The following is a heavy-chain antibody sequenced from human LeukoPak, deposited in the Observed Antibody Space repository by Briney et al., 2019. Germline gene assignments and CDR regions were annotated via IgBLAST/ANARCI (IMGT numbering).Heavy chain of an antibody. J-gene: IGHJ6*03. V-gene: IGHV3-48*03. CDR2: ISGSGTTV. CDR1: GFTFSSYE. CDR3: VRDGDFDRYYYYSYMDV. D-gene: IGHD3-9*01. Sequence: PGGSLRLSCEASGFTFSSYEINWVRQAPGKGLEWVSYISGSGTTVYFADSVKGRFTISRDNARDSVYLQMSSLRAEDTAVYYCVRDGDFDRYYYYSYMDVWGRGTTVTVSS.